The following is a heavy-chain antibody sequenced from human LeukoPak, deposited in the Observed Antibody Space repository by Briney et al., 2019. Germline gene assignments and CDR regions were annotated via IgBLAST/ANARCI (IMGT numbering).Heavy chain of an antibody. CDR1: GFTFSSYA. J-gene: IGHJ4*02. CDR3: AKDVVNGRYSSSSFDY. V-gene: IGHV3-23*01. D-gene: IGHD6-13*01. Sequence: PGGSLRLSCAASGFTFSSYAMSWVRQAPGKGLEWVSAISGSGGSTNYADSVKGRFTISRDNSKNTLYLQMNSLRAEDTAVYYCAKDVVNGRYSSSSFDYWGQGTLVTVSS. CDR2: ISGSGGST.